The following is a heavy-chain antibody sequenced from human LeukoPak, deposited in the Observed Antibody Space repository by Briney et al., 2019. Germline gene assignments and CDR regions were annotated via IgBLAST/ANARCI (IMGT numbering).Heavy chain of an antibody. J-gene: IGHJ5*02. CDR2: INHSGST. D-gene: IGHD5-12*01. CDR1: GGSISSSSYY. Sequence: PSETLSLTRTVSGGSISSSSYYWGWIRQPPGKGLEWIGEINHSGSTNYNPSLKSRVTISVDTSKNQFSLKLSSVTAADTAVYYCARRGWLRFRWFDPWGQGTLVTVSS. V-gene: IGHV4-39*07. CDR3: ARRGWLRFRWFDP.